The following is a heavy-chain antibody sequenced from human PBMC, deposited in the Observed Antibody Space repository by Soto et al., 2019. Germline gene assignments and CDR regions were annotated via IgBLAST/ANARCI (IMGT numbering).Heavy chain of an antibody. Sequence: QVKLQESGPGLVKPSGTLSLTCAVSGGSINSNRWWTWVPQAPGKGLEWIGDIHDGGTTNYNLSRKSRVTLSIDESKHQFSLDMKSVSAADTAVYYCAGQWAAGYGAFDPWGQGILVTVSS. CDR2: IHDGGTT. J-gene: IGHJ5*02. CDR1: GGSINSNRW. D-gene: IGHD3-9*01. CDR3: AGQWAAGYGAFDP. V-gene: IGHV4-4*02.